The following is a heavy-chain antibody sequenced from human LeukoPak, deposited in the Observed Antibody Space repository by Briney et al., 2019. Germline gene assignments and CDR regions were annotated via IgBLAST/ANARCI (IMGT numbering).Heavy chain of an antibody. CDR2: INAGNGNT. D-gene: IGHD1/OR15-1a*01. V-gene: IGHV1-3*01. Sequence: ASVKVSCKASGYTFTTYVIRWVRQAPGQRLEWMGWINAGNGNTKYSQKFQDRVTFSRDTSATTAYMELSSLRSEDTAVYYCARDLGTSRTFDYWGQGTLVTVSS. CDR3: ARDLGTSRTFDY. CDR1: GYTFTTYV. J-gene: IGHJ4*02.